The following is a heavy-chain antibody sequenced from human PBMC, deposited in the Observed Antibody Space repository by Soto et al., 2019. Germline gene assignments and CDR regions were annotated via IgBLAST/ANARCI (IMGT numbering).Heavy chain of an antibody. J-gene: IGHJ4*02. CDR2: INAGNGNT. D-gene: IGHD3-10*01. CDR3: ARGSTSAMVRGVITLLDY. V-gene: IGHV1-3*01. Sequence: ASVKVSCKASGYTFTSYAMHWVRQAPGQRLEWMGWINAGNGNTKYSQKFQGRVTITADESTSTAYMELSSLRSEDTAVYYCARGSTSAMVRGVITLLDYWGQGTLVTVSS. CDR1: GYTFTSYA.